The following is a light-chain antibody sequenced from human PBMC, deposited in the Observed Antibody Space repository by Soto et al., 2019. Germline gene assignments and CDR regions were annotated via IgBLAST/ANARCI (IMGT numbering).Light chain of an antibody. V-gene: IGKV1-27*01. Sequence: DIQMTQSPSSLSASVGDRVTITCRASQGISNPLACYQQQPGKVPKLLIYVASTLQSGFPSRLSGSGSGTDFTLPISSLQSEDFASYSCQKCNSAQWTFGQGTTVDIQ. CDR3: QKCNSAQWT. CDR1: QGISNP. CDR2: VAS. J-gene: IGKJ1*01.